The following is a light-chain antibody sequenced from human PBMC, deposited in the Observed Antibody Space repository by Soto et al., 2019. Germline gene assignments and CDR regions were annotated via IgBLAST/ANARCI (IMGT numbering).Light chain of an antibody. J-gene: IGKJ5*01. CDR3: QQYGSSPIT. Sequence: EIVLTQSPGTLSLSPGERATLSCRASQSVSSSYLAWYQQKPGQAPRLLIYGASSRATGIPDRFSGSGSGTDFTITISSPEPEDFAVYYCQQYGSSPITFGQGTRLEIK. CDR2: GAS. V-gene: IGKV3-20*01. CDR1: QSVSSSY.